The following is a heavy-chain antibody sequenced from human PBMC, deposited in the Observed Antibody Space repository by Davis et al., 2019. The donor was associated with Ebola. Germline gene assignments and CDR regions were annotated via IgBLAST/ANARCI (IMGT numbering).Heavy chain of an antibody. CDR2: IYYSGST. V-gene: IGHV4-59*08. D-gene: IGHD4-23*01. J-gene: IGHJ4*02. Sequence: MPGGSLRLSCAVYGGSFSGYYWSWIRQPPGKGLEWIGYIYYSGSTNYNPSLKSRVTISVDTSKNQFSLKLSSVTAADTAVYYCARHGGNSVVDYWGQGTLVTVSS. CDR3: ARHGGNSVVDY. CDR1: GGSFSGYY.